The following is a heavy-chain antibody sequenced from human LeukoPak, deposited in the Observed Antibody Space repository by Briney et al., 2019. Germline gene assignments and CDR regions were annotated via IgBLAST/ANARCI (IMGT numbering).Heavy chain of an antibody. CDR2: ISSNGGST. Sequence: PGGSLRLSCAASGFTFSSYSMNWVRQASGKGLEYVSAISSNGGSTYYGDSVKGRFTISRDNSKNTLYLQMSGLRAEDTAVYYCVKARGIQLWLPGDYWGQGTLVTVSS. CDR3: VKARGIQLWLPGDY. V-gene: IGHV3-64D*09. D-gene: IGHD5-18*01. CDR1: GFTFSSYS. J-gene: IGHJ4*02.